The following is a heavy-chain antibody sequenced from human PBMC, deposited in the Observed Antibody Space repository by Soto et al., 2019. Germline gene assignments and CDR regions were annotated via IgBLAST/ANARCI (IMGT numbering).Heavy chain of an antibody. J-gene: IGHJ6*02. Sequence: QVQLVESGGGVVQPGRSLRLSCAASGFTFSSYGMHWVRQAPGKGLEWVAVIWYDGSNKYYADSVKGRFTISRDNSENTLYLQMNRLRAEDTAVYYCARGITMVRGVIARYYYGMDVWGQGATVTVSS. D-gene: IGHD3-10*01. CDR3: ARGITMVRGVIARYYYGMDV. V-gene: IGHV3-33*01. CDR2: IWYDGSNK. CDR1: GFTFSSYG.